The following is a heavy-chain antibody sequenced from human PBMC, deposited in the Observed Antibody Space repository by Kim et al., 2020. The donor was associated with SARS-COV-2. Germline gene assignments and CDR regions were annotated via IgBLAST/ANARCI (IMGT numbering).Heavy chain of an antibody. CDR3: AKEKVPYGDRPPLYFDY. Sequence: GGSLRLSCAASGFTFSSYAMSWVRQAPGKGLEWVSAISGSGGSTYYADSVKGRFTISRDNSKNTLYLQMNSLRAEDTAVYYCAKEKVPYGDRPPLYFDYWGQGTLVTVSS. CDR1: GFTFSSYA. CDR2: ISGSGGST. V-gene: IGHV3-23*01. D-gene: IGHD4-17*01. J-gene: IGHJ4*02.